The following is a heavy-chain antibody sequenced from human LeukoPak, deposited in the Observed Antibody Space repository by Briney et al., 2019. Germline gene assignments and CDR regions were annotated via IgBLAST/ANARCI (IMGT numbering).Heavy chain of an antibody. D-gene: IGHD2-2*02. CDR2: INPSGGST. Sequence: GASVKASCKASGYTFTSYYMHWVRQAPGQGLEWMGIINPSGGSTSYAQKFQGRVTMTRDTSTSTVYMELSSLRSEDTAVYYCARVLVPNSPDIVVVPAAIDAFDIWGQGTMVTVSS. CDR1: GYTFTSYY. J-gene: IGHJ3*02. CDR3: ARVLVPNSPDIVVVPAAIDAFDI. V-gene: IGHV1-46*01.